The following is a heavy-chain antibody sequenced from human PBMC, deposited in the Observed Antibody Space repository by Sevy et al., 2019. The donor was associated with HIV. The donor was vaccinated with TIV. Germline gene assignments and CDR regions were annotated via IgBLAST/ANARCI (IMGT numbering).Heavy chain of an antibody. D-gene: IGHD6-13*01. CDR1: GGSFSDYY. Sequence: SETLSLTCAVYGGSFSDYYWSWIRQPPGGGLEWIGEISHIGSTNYNPSLKSRVPMSLDTSPNQFSLKLKSMTAADTAVYYCARSIASVLPGPLGLFFRVYSNWFGPWGQGTLVTVSS. J-gene: IGHJ5*02. V-gene: IGHV4-34*01. CDR2: ISHIGST. CDR3: ARSIASVLPGPLGLFFRVYSNWFGP.